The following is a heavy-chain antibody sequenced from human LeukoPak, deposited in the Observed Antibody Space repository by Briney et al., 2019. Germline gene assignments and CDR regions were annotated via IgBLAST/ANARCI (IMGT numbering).Heavy chain of an antibody. CDR3: ARVGSGAYYYYGMDV. Sequence: GGSLRLSCAASGFTFSSNWMSWVRQAPGKGLEWLAKIKQDGSETCHMDSVKGRFTISRDNAKNSLYLQMNSLRAEDTAVYYCARVGSGAYYYYGMDVWGQGTTVTVSS. CDR1: GFTFSSNW. CDR2: IKQDGSET. D-gene: IGHD3-3*01. V-gene: IGHV3-7*01. J-gene: IGHJ6*02.